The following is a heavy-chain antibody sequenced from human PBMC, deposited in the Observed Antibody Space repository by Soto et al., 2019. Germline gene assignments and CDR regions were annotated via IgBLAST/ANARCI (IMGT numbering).Heavy chain of an antibody. CDR1: GFTFSNYG. J-gene: IGHJ4*02. V-gene: IGHV3-30*18. Sequence: QVQLVESGGGVVRPGRSLRLSGAASGFTFSNYGCHWVRQPPGRGLGWVEVISYHGSDKYYADSVKGRFTISRYNSKNTLYLQMDSLRAEDTAVYYCAKDHLTTTVTTVGYWGQGTLVTVSS. CDR3: AKDHLTTTVTTVGY. D-gene: IGHD4-17*01. CDR2: ISYHGSDK.